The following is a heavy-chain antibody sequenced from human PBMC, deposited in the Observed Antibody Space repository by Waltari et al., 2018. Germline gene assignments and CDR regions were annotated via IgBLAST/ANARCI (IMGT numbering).Heavy chain of an antibody. Sequence: QVQLQQWGAGLLKPSETLSLTCAVYGGSFSGYYWSWIRQPPGKGLEWIGEINHSGSTNYNPSLKSRVTISVDTSKNQFSLKLSSVTAADTAVYYCARAPRIAAAGNDAFDIWGQGTMVTVSS. CDR3: ARAPRIAAAGNDAFDI. CDR1: GGSFSGYY. J-gene: IGHJ3*02. D-gene: IGHD6-13*01. V-gene: IGHV4-34*01. CDR2: INHSGST.